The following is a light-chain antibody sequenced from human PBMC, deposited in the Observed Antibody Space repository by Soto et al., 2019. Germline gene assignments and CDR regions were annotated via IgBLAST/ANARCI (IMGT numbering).Light chain of an antibody. J-gene: IGKJ4*01. CDR2: GAS. Sequence: EIAMTQSPATLSVSPGERATLSCRASQSVSSNLAWYQQKPGQAPRLLISGASSRDTGIPARFSGSGSGTEFTLTISSLQSEDFAVYYCQQYNNWPLTFGGGTKVEIK. V-gene: IGKV3D-15*01. CDR1: QSVSSN. CDR3: QQYNNWPLT.